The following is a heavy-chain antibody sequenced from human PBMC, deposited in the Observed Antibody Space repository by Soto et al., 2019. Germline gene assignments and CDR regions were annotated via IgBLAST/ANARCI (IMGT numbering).Heavy chain of an antibody. Sequence: EVQLLEPGGGFVQPGGSLRLSCAASGFTFTNYALSWVRKAPGKGLEWVSTIGCGSGSTSYPESVKGRFYISRENSKNTLYLQMSSLRAEDTALYYCATRMYSTSWYYFVSWGQGTLFTVSS. D-gene: IGHD6-13*01. V-gene: IGHV3-23*01. J-gene: IGHJ4*02. CDR1: GFTFTNYA. CDR2: IGCGSGST. CDR3: ATRMYSTSWYYFVS.